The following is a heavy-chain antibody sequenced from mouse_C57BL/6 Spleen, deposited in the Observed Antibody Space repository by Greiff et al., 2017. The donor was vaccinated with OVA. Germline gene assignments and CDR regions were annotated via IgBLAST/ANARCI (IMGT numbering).Heavy chain of an antibody. Sequence: VHVKQSGPELVKPGASVKISCKASGYSFTGYYMNWVKQSPEKSLEWIGEINPSTGGTTYNQKFKAKATLTVDKSSSTAYMQLKSLTSEDSAVYYCARRVGYNAMDYWGQGTSVTVSS. CDR1: GYSFTGYY. V-gene: IGHV1-42*01. CDR3: ARRVGYNAMDY. J-gene: IGHJ4*01. CDR2: INPSTGGT. D-gene: IGHD3-2*02.